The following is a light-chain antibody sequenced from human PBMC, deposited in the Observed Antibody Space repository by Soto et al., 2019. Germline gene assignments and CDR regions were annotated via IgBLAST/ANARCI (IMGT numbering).Light chain of an antibody. CDR3: QQRSNWPRAT. Sequence: EIVLTQSPATLSLSPGERATLSCRASQSVSSYLAWYQQKPGQAPRLLIYDASNRATGIPARFSGSGSGTDFTLTISGLEPEDFAVYYCQQRSNWPRATFGQGTKVDIK. J-gene: IGKJ1*01. CDR1: QSVSSY. V-gene: IGKV3-11*01. CDR2: DAS.